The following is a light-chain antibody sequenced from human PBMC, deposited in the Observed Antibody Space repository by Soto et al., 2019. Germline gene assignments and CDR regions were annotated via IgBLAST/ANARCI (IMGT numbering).Light chain of an antibody. CDR3: SSYTSTTTLV. J-gene: IGLJ2*01. CDR1: SSDVGTYNY. V-gene: IGLV2-14*01. Sequence: QSALTQPTSVSGSPGQSITISCTGTSSDVGTYNYVSWYQQHPGKSPKLMIYEVTNRPSGVSSRFSGSKSGNTASLTISGLQTEDEAHYYCSSYTSTTTLVFGGGTKLTVL. CDR2: EVT.